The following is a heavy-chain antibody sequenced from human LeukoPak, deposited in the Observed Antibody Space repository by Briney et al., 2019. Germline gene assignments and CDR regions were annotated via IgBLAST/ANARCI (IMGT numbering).Heavy chain of an antibody. D-gene: IGHD2-21*02. CDR1: GYTFTSYG. Sequence: ASVKVSCKASGYTFTSYGISWVRQAPGQGLEWMGWINPNSGGTNYAQKFQGRVTMTRDTSISTAYMELSRLRSDDTAVYYCARDSLAYCGGDCYLDAFDIWGQGTMVTVSS. CDR2: INPNSGGT. J-gene: IGHJ3*02. V-gene: IGHV1-2*02. CDR3: ARDSLAYCGGDCYLDAFDI.